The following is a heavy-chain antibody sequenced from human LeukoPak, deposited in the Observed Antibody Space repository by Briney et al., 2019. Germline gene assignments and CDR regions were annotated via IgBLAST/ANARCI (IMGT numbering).Heavy chain of an antibody. J-gene: IGHJ4*02. D-gene: IGHD6-19*01. CDR1: GFTFSSYG. Sequence: GGSLRLSCAASGFTFSSYGMHWVRQAPGKGLEWVAFIRYDGSNKYYADSVKGRFTISRDNSKSTLYLQMNSLRAEDTALYYCAKDIRPVAGTVFDYWGQGTLVTVSS. V-gene: IGHV3-30*02. CDR3: AKDIRPVAGTVFDY. CDR2: IRYDGSNK.